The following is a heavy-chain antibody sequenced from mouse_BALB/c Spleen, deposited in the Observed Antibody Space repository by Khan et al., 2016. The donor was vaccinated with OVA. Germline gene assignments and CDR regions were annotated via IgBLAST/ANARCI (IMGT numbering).Heavy chain of an antibody. V-gene: IGHV1-20*02. Sequence: EVQLVESGPELVKPGASVKISCKASGYSFTGYFMNWVMQSHGKRLEWNGRINPHIGETFYNQKFKDKATLTVDESSSTAHMELRSLASEDSAVYYCARKNGSDFDYWGQGTTLTVSS. D-gene: IGHD1-1*01. J-gene: IGHJ2*01. CDR1: GYSFTGYF. CDR3: ARKNGSDFDY. CDR2: INPHIGET.